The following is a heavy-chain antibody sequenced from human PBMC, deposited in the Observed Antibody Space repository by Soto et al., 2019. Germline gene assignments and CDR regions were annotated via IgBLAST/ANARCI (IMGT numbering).Heavy chain of an antibody. J-gene: IGHJ4*02. CDR2: VIPNLGVT. V-gene: IGHV1-69*04. CDR3: ARDIGYCSDTSCTDLDY. CDR1: GGTLSSYT. Sequence: GASVKVSCKASGGTLSSYTFSWVRQAPGQGLEWMGRVIPNLGVTNYAKKFQGRFTIVVDTSTSTAYMELNSLRYEDTAVYYCARDIGYCSDTSCTDLDYWGRGTPVTVSS. D-gene: IGHD2-15*01.